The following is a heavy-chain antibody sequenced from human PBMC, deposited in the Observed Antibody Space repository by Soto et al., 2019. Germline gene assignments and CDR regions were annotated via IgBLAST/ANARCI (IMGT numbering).Heavy chain of an antibody. CDR3: CWKDIVVVVAATEDAEYFQH. V-gene: IGHV3-23*01. CDR2: ISGSGGST. D-gene: IGHD2-15*01. J-gene: IGHJ1*01. Sequence: GGSLRLSCAASGFTFSSYAMSWVRQAPGKGLEWVSAISGSGGSTYYADSVKGRFTISRDNSKNTLYLQMNSLRAEDTAVYYCCWKDIVVVVAATEDAEYFQHWGQGTLVTVSS. CDR1: GFTFSSYA.